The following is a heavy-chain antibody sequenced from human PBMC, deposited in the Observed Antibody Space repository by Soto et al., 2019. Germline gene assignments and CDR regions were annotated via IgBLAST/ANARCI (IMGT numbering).Heavy chain of an antibody. CDR2: ISSSSSTI. CDR3: ASLGYSGYDVFDY. Sequence: EVQLVESGGGLVQPGGSLRLSCAASGFTFSSYSMNWVRQAPGKGLEWVSYISSSSSTIYYADSVKGRFTISRDNAKNSLYLQMTSLRAEDTAVYYCASLGYSGYDVFDYWGQGTLVTVSS. D-gene: IGHD5-12*01. CDR1: GFTFSSYS. V-gene: IGHV3-48*01. J-gene: IGHJ4*02.